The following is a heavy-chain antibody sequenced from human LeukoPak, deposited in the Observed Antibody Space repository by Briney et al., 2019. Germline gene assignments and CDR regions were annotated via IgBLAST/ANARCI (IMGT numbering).Heavy chain of an antibody. D-gene: IGHD6-6*01. Sequence: GGSLRLSCAASGFTFSNAWMSWVRQAPGKGLEWVGRVKSKTDGGTTDYAAPVKGRFTISRDDSKNTLYLQMNSLKTEDTAVYYCTTVGSRSSPSQSIRPRYYYYMDVWGKGTTVTVSS. CDR1: GFTFSNAW. CDR3: TTVGSRSSPSQSIRPRYYYYMDV. V-gene: IGHV3-15*01. J-gene: IGHJ6*03. CDR2: VKSKTDGGTT.